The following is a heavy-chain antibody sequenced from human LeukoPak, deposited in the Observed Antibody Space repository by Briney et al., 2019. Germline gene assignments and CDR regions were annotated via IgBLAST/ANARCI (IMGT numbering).Heavy chain of an antibody. CDR3: ARAPPFSGYYHWYFDL. CDR2: IKQDGSEK. V-gene: IGHV3-7*01. CDR1: GFTFSSYW. D-gene: IGHD3-22*01. J-gene: IGHJ2*01. Sequence: GGSLRLSCAASGFTFSSYWMSWVRQAPGKGLEWVANIKQDGSEKYYVDSVKGRFTISRDNAKNSLYLQMNSLRAEDTAVYYCARAPPFSGYYHWYFDLWGRGTLVTVSS.